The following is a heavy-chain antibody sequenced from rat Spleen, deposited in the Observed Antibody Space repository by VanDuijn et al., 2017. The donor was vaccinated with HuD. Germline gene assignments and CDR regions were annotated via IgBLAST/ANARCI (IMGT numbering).Heavy chain of an antibody. CDR2: ISYDGIST. V-gene: IGHV5-7*01. CDR3: VRHGYTRYYFDY. CDR1: GFTCSDYY. D-gene: IGHD1-9*01. Sequence: EVQLVESGGGLVQPGRSLKLSCEASGFTCSDYYMAWVRQAPTKGLEWVATISYDGISTYYRDSVKGRFTISRDNVKSTLYLQMDSLRSEDTASYYCVRHGYTRYYFDYWGQGVMVTVSS. J-gene: IGHJ2*01.